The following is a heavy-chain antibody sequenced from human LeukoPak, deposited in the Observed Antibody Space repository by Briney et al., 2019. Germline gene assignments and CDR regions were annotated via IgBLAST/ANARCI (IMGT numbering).Heavy chain of an antibody. V-gene: IGHV3-53*01. D-gene: IGHD4-23*01. J-gene: IGHJ4*02. CDR2: IYTGGST. CDR3: ARDNYGGNLDY. CDR1: GFTVSSTY. Sequence: GGSLRLSCAASGFTVSSTYMSWVRQAPGKGLEWVSVIYTGGSTYYADSVKGRFTISRDNSKNTLYLQMNSLRAEDTAVYYCARDNYGGNLDYWGQGTLVTVSS.